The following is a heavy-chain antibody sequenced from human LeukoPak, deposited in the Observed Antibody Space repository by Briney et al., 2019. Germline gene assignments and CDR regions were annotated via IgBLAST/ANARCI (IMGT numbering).Heavy chain of an antibody. CDR2: INPNSGGT. D-gene: IGHD1-26*01. J-gene: IGHJ6*02. V-gene: IGHV1-2*04. CDR1: GYTFTGYY. CDR3: ARGARFQGGSYEAYYYYYGMDV. Sequence: GASVKVSCKASGYTFTGYYMHWVRQAPGQGLEWMGWINPNSGGTNYAQKFQGWVTMTRDTSISTAYMELSRLRSDDTAVYYCARGARFQGGSYEAYYYYYGMDVWGQGTTVTVSS.